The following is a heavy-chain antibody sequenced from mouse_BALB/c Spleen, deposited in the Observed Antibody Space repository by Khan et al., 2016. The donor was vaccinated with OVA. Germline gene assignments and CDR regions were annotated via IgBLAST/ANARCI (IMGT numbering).Heavy chain of an antibody. CDR1: GYTFTTYW. J-gene: IGHJ3*01. CDR3: AEKGLSGIFAY. CDR2: IDPSTGYT. D-gene: IGHD1-1*02. Sequence: QVQLQQSGAELAKPGASVKMSCKASGYTFTTYWMHWVKQRPGQGLEWIGYIDPSTGYTEYNQKFKDKATLTTDKSSSTAYMQLSSLTSEDSALYYCAEKGLSGIFAYWGQGTLVTVSA. V-gene: IGHV1-7*01.